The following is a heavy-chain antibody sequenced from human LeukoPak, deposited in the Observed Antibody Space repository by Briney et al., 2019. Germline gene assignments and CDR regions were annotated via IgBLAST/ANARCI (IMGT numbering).Heavy chain of an antibody. Sequence: PGGSLRLSCAASGFTFSSYAMHWVRQAPGKGLEGVAVISYDGSNKYYADSVKGRFTISRDNSKNTLYLQMNSLRAEDTAVYYCARDQYGEDTAMVISYWGQGTLVTVSS. J-gene: IGHJ4*02. CDR3: ARDQYGEDTAMVISY. V-gene: IGHV3-30*04. CDR1: GFTFSSYA. CDR2: ISYDGSNK. D-gene: IGHD5-18*01.